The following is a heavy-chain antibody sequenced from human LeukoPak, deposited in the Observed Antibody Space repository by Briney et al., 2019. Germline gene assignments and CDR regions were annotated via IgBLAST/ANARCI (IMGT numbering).Heavy chain of an antibody. V-gene: IGHV3-9*01. CDR3: AEDIHADPIMFGGVIGRGSFVVTNYFDS. D-gene: IGHD3-16*02. CDR2: ISWNSGST. J-gene: IGHJ4*02. Sequence: PGGSLRLSCAASGFSFDDYAMHWVRQAPGKGLEWVSGISWNSGSTGYADSVKGRFTISRDKRKKSLFLQMYSLRAEDTAMYYCAEDIHADPIMFGGVIGRGSFVVTNYFDSWGQGTRVIVSS. CDR1: GFSFDDYA.